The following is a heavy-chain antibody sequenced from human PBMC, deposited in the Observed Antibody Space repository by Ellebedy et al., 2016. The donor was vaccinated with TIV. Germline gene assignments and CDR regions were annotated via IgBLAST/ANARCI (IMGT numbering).Heavy chain of an antibody. Sequence: GESLKISXAASGFTFSSYAMSWVRQAPGKELEWVANIKQDGSEKYYVDSVKGRFTISRDNAKNSLYLQMNSLRAEDTAVYYCARGVVITQFDYWGQGTLVTVSS. CDR2: IKQDGSEK. J-gene: IGHJ4*02. V-gene: IGHV3-7*01. CDR1: GFTFSSYA. D-gene: IGHD3-22*01. CDR3: ARGVVITQFDY.